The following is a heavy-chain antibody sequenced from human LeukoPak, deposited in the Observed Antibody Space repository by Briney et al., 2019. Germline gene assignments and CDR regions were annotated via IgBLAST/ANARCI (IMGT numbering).Heavy chain of an antibody. CDR3: AKDRVYYDFWSAPGAFDI. CDR2: ISGSGGST. D-gene: IGHD3-3*01. J-gene: IGHJ3*02. CDR1: GFTFSNYA. V-gene: IGHV3-23*01. Sequence: GGSLRLSCAASGFTFSNYAMSWVRQAPGTGLEWVSTISGSGGSTYYADSVKGRFTISRDNSKNTLYLQMNSLRAEDTAVYYCAKDRVYYDFWSAPGAFDIWGQGTMVTVSS.